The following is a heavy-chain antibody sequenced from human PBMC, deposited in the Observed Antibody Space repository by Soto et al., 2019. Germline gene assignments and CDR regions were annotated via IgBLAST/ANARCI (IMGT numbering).Heavy chain of an antibody. V-gene: IGHV1-46*01. CDR3: AGVSSSFDH. CDR1: GYTFTTYY. D-gene: IGHD6-6*01. CDR2: INPGGGST. J-gene: IGHJ4*02. Sequence: GASVKVSCKASGYTFTTYYMHWVRQAPGQGLEWMGIINPGGGSTTYAQKFQGRVTMTRDTSTSTVYMELSSLRSEDTAVYYCAGVSSSFDHWGQGTLVTV.